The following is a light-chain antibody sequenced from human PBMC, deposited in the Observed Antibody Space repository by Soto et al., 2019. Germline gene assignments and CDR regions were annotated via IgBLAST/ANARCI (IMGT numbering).Light chain of an antibody. CDR2: AAS. V-gene: IGKV1-39*01. CDR3: QQSYGTPLT. CDR1: QSISSY. J-gene: IGKJ4*01. Sequence: DIEMTQSPSSLSASVGDRVTITCRASQSISSYLNWYQQKPGKVPKLLIYAASSLQSGVPPRFSGSGSGTDFTLTISSLQPEDFATYYCQQSYGTPLTFGGGTKVEMK.